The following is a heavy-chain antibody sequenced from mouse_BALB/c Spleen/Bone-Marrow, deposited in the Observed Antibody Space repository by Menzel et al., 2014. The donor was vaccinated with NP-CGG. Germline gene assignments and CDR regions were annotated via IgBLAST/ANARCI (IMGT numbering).Heavy chain of an antibody. D-gene: IGHD2-14*01. V-gene: IGHV1-7*01. CDR1: GYTFTNYW. J-gene: IGHJ3*01. CDR2: INPSTGYT. Sequence: QVQLQQSGAELAKPGASVKMSCKASGYTFTNYWMHWVKQRPGQGLEWIGYINPSTGYTEYNQKFKDKATLTADKSSSTAYMQLSSLTSEDSAVYYCARFYRYDGFAYWGQGTPVTVSA. CDR3: ARFYRYDGFAY.